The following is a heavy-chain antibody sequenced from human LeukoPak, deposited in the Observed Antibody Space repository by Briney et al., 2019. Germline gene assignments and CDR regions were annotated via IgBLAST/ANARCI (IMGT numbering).Heavy chain of an antibody. D-gene: IGHD3-22*01. Sequence: SETLSLTCAVYGGSFSGYYWSWIRQPPGKGLEWIGEINHSGSTNYNPSLKSRVTISVDTSENQFSLKLSSVTAADTAVYYCARLLYYYDSSGYYPPDYWGQGTLVTVSS. CDR1: GGSFSGYY. CDR3: ARLLYYYDSSGYYPPDY. CDR2: INHSGST. J-gene: IGHJ4*02. V-gene: IGHV4-34*01.